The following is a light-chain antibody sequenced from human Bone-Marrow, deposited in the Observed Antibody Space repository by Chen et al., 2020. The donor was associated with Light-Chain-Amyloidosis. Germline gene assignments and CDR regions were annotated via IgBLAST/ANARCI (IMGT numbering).Light chain of an antibody. V-gene: IGKV3-11*01. CDR3: QQRSNWPLT. CDR2: DAY. Sequence: EIVLTQSPDNLSLFPGERATLSCRASQSVSIYLAWYQQKPGQAPRLLIYDAYTRATGIPARFSGSGSGTDFSLTISSLEPEDFAVYYCQQRSNWPLTFGGGTKVEI. CDR1: QSVSIY. J-gene: IGKJ4*01.